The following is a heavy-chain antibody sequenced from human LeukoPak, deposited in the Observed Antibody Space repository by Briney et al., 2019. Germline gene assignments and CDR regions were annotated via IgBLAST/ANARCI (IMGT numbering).Heavy chain of an antibody. CDR3: AGRITAYYAMDV. Sequence: SETLSLTCRLSGGSISSEYLSWIRQPPGKGLEWIGSVYYTGSTNYNPSLKSRLTILVDTSKNQFSLRLRSVTAADTAVYYCAGRITAYYAMDVWGQGTTVTVSS. V-gene: IGHV4-59*08. J-gene: IGHJ6*02. CDR1: GGSISSEY. CDR2: VYYTGST.